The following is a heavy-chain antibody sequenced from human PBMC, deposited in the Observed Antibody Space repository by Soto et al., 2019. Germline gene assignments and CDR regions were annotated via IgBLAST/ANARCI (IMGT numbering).Heavy chain of an antibody. CDR3: ARAYCSSTSCISPFDY. V-gene: IGHV1-3*01. Sequence: ASVKVSCKASGYTFTSYEMHWVRQAPGQRLEWMGWINAGNGNTKYSQKSQGRVTITRDTSASTAYMELSSLRSEDTAVFFCARAYCSSTSCISPFDYWGQGTLVTVSS. D-gene: IGHD2-2*01. CDR2: INAGNGNT. J-gene: IGHJ4*02. CDR1: GYTFTSYE.